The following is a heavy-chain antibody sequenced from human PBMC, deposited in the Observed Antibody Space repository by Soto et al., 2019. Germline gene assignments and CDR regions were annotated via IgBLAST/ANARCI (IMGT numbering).Heavy chain of an antibody. Sequence: SETLSLTYTVSGGSISSYYWSWIRQPPGKGLEWIGYIYYSGSTNYNPSLKSRVTISVDTSKNQFSLKMSSVTAADTALYYCARLGSSGWYQGSYFGYWGQGTLVTVSS. CDR1: GGSISSYY. D-gene: IGHD6-19*01. J-gene: IGHJ4*02. CDR3: ARLGSSGWYQGSYFGY. CDR2: IYYSGST. V-gene: IGHV4-59*08.